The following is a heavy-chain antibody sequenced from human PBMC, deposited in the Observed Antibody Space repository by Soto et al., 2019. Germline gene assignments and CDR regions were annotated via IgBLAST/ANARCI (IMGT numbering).Heavy chain of an antibody. CDR2: IDPSDSYT. CDR3: ARHAQPDMPSGELLVY. CDR1: GYSFTSYW. Sequence: GESLKISCKGSGYSFTSYWISWVRQMPGKGLEWMGRIDPSDSYTNYSPSFQGHVTISADKSISTAYLQWSSLKASDTAMYYCARHAQPDMPSGELLVYWGQGTLVTVSS. J-gene: IGHJ4*02. V-gene: IGHV5-10-1*01. D-gene: IGHD3-10*01.